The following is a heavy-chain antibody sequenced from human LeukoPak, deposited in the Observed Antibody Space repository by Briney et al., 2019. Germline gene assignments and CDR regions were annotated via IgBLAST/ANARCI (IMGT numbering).Heavy chain of an antibody. Sequence: PGGSLRLSCAASGFTVSSNYMNWVRQAPGRGLEWVSSISSTSSYIYYADSVKGRFTISRDNADNSLYLQMNSLRAEDTAVYYCARGYSSGWSASDYWGQGTLVTVSS. J-gene: IGHJ4*02. CDR3: ARGYSSGWSASDY. CDR1: GFTVSSNY. CDR2: ISSTSSYI. D-gene: IGHD6-19*01. V-gene: IGHV3-21*01.